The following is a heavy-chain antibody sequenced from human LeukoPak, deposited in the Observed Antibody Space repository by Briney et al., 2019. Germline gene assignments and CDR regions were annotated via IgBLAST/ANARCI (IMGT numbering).Heavy chain of an antibody. V-gene: IGHV3-30*02. CDR2: IRYDGSNK. D-gene: IGHD6-13*01. J-gene: IGHJ4*02. CDR3: AKDCLAWDSSSWNFDY. CDR1: GSTFSSYG. Sequence: PGGSLRLSCAASGSTFSSYGMHWVRQAPGKGLEWVAFIRYDGSNKYYADSVKGRFTISRDNSKNTLYLQMNSLRAEDTAVYYCAKDCLAWDSSSWNFDYWGQGTLVTVSS.